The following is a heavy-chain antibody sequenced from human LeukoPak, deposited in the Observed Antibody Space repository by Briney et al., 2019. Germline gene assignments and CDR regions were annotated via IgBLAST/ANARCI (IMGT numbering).Heavy chain of an antibody. D-gene: IGHD6-19*01. CDR3: AREAVDVWFDP. Sequence: SQTLSLTCAISGVSVSSNSAAWDWIRQSTSRGLEWLGRTYYRFKWYNDSAVSVKSRITINPDTSKNQLSLLLNSVTPADTAVNYCAREAVDVWFDPWGLGTLVTVSS. CDR1: GVSVSSNSAA. V-gene: IGHV6-1*01. J-gene: IGHJ5*02. CDR2: TYYRFKWYN.